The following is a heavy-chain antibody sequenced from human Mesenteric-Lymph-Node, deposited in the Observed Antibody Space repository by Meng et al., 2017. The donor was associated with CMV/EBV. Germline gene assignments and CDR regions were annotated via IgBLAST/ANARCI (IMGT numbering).Heavy chain of an antibody. CDR3: AKGTIKHYDFWSGFDTPGGFDI. D-gene: IGHD3-3*01. J-gene: IGHJ3*02. Sequence: GESLKISCAASGFTFSSYWMSWVRQAPGKGLEWVANIKQDGSEKYYVDSVKGRFTISRDNSKNTVYLQMNRLRAEDTAVYYCAKGTIKHYDFWSGFDTPGGFDIWGRGTKVTVSS. V-gene: IGHV3-7*01. CDR2: IKQDGSEK. CDR1: GFTFSSYW.